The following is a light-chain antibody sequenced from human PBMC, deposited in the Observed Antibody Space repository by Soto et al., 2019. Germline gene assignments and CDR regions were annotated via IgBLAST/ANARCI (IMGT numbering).Light chain of an antibody. V-gene: IGLV2-14*01. CDR1: SSDVGGYNF. Sequence: QSALTQPASVSGSPGQSITISCTGTSSDVGGYNFVSWYQQHPGKAPKLMIYDVSNRPSGVSNRFSGSKSANTSSLTISVLQADDEADYYCTSYTSSNTLYVFGTGTKVTVL. CDR2: DVS. CDR3: TSYTSSNTLYV. J-gene: IGLJ1*01.